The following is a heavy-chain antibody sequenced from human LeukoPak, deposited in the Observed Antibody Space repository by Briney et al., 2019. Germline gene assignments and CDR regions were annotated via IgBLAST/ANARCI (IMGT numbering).Heavy chain of an antibody. Sequence: SETLSLTCTVSGDSISNYYWSWIRQPAGQGLEWIGRIYASGITNYNPSLKSRVTMSVDTSKNQFYLKLTSVTAADTAFYYCARGRDRSKAGDHWGQGSLVTVSS. D-gene: IGHD5-24*01. V-gene: IGHV4-4*07. CDR1: GDSISNYY. CDR3: ARGRDRSKAGDH. CDR2: IYASGIT. J-gene: IGHJ4*02.